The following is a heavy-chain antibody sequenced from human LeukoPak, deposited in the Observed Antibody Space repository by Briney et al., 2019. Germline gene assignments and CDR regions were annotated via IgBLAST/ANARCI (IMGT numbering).Heavy chain of an antibody. J-gene: IGHJ4*02. CDR1: GFTFSSYA. CDR2: ISYDGSNK. V-gene: IGHV3-30-3*01. D-gene: IGHD6-6*01. Sequence: GRSLRLSCAASGFTFSSYAMHWVRQAPGKGLEWVAVISYDGSNKYYADYVKGRFTISRDNSKNTLYLQMNSLRAEDTAVYYCARGLEYSSSSDYWGQGTLVTVSS. CDR3: ARGLEYSSSSDY.